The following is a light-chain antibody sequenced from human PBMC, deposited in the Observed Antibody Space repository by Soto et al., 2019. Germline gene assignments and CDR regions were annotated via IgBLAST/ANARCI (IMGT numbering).Light chain of an antibody. CDR2: AAS. CDR3: QQSYSTPYT. CDR1: QSISSY. V-gene: IGKV1-39*01. Sequence: DIQMTQSPSSLSASVGDRVTITCRASQSISSYLNWYQQKPGKAPKLLIYAASSLQSGVPSRFSGSGSGTDFTLTISSLQPEDLETYYCQQSYSTPYTFGQGTNVDIK. J-gene: IGKJ2*01.